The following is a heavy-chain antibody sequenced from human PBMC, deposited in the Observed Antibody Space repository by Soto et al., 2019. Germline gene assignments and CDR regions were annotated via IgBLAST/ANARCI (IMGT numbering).Heavy chain of an antibody. J-gene: IGHJ4*02. D-gene: IGHD5-18*01. CDR2: ISGTGRNK. CDR1: GFTFRSYA. CDR3: AKGGEYSYTFDY. V-gene: IGHV3-23*01. Sequence: ALRLSCAASGFTFRSYAMNWVRQAPGKGLEWVSSISGTGRNKYCSDSVNERFTISRDYSKDTLDLQLNSLRAEDTAIYYCAKGGEYSYTFDYWGQGALVTVSS.